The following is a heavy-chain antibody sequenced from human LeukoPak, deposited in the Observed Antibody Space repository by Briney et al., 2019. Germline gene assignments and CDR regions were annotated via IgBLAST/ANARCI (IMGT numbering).Heavy chain of an antibody. CDR1: GGSFIGYF. Sequence: PSETLSLTCAVYGGSFIGYFWSWIRQSPGKGLEWIGEINHSGSINYNPSLKSRVTISVDTSKNQFSLKLSSVTAADTSVYYCARGLGREAYYDFWSGSVVHNWFDPWGQGNLVTVAS. J-gene: IGHJ5*02. CDR2: INHSGSI. D-gene: IGHD3-3*01. CDR3: ARGLGREAYYDFWSGSVVHNWFDP. V-gene: IGHV4-34*01.